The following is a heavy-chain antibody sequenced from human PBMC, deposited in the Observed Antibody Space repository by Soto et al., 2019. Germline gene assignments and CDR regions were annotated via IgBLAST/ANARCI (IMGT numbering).Heavy chain of an antibody. J-gene: IGHJ6*02. V-gene: IGHV4-30-4*01. Sequence: SETLSLTCTVSGGSISSGDYYWSWIRQPPGKGLEWIGYIYYSGSTYYNPSLKSRVTISVDTSKNQFSLKLSSVTAADTAVYYCARAAIRFRNGMDVWGQGTTVAVSS. CDR3: ARAAIRFRNGMDV. CDR2: IYYSGST. D-gene: IGHD3-3*01. CDR1: GGSISSGDYY.